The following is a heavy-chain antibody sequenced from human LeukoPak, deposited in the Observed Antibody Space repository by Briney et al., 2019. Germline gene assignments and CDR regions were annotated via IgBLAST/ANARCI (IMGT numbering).Heavy chain of an antibody. V-gene: IGHV3-23*01. Sequence: GGSLRLSCAASGFTFSSYAMSWVRQAPGKGLEWVSTISGSGGSTYYADSVKGRFTISRDNSKNTLYLQMNSLRAEDTAVYYCAKVLEGTWIPFDYWGQGTLVTVSS. CDR2: ISGSGGST. J-gene: IGHJ4*02. CDR3: AKVLEGTWIPFDY. CDR1: GFTFSSYA. D-gene: IGHD1/OR15-1a*01.